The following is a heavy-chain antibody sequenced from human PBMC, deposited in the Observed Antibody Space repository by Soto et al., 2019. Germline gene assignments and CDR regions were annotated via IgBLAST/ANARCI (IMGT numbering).Heavy chain of an antibody. V-gene: IGHV3-66*01. CDR1: GFTVSSNY. Sequence: PGGSLRLSCAASGFTVSSNYMSWVRQAPGKGLEWVSVIYSGGSTYYADSVKGRFTISRDNSKNTLYLQMNSLRAEDTAVYYCARGAHQYCSGGSCYSDWFDPWGQGTLVTVSS. J-gene: IGHJ5*02. CDR2: IYSGGST. D-gene: IGHD2-15*01. CDR3: ARGAHQYCSGGSCYSDWFDP.